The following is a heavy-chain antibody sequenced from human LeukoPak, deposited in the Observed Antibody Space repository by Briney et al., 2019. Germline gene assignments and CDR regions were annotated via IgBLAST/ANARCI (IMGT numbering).Heavy chain of an antibody. D-gene: IGHD6-19*01. J-gene: IGHJ4*02. CDR1: GGSFSGYY. CDR3: ASTGIAVAGTGDY. V-gene: IGHV4-34*01. CDR2: VNHSGST. Sequence: SETLSLTCGVYGGSFSGYYWSWIRQPPGKGREWIGEVNHSGSTNYNPSLKSRVTISVDTSKNQFSLKLSSVTAADTAVYYCASTGIAVAGTGDYWGQGTLVTVSS.